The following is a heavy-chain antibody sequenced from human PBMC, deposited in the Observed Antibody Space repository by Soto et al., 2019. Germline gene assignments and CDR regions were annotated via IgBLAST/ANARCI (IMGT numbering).Heavy chain of an antibody. D-gene: IGHD5-12*01. CDR2: IFYSGST. CDR3: ASAPGFNLFDS. Sequence: SETLSLTCIVSGGSLSSSTYYGGWIRQPPGKGLEWIGSIFYSGSTYYNPSLKSRVTLSVDTSQNRFSLKLSSVTAADTAVYYCASAPGFNLFDSWGRGTLDTVSS. J-gene: IGHJ4*02. V-gene: IGHV4-39*01. CDR1: GGSLSSSTYY.